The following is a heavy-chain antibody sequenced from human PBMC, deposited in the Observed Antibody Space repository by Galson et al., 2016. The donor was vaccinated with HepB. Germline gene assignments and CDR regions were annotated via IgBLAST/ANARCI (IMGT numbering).Heavy chain of an antibody. CDR3: AKGYGFWTAFDY. Sequence: SLRLSCAASGFIFSGAWMSWVRQGPGKGLEWVAVIWYDGSNKYYADSVKGRFTISRDNSKNTLYLQMNSLRAEDTAVYYCAKGYGFWTAFDYWGQGTLVTVSS. J-gene: IGHJ4*02. CDR2: IWYDGSNK. V-gene: IGHV3-33*06. CDR1: GFIFSGAW. D-gene: IGHD3-3*01.